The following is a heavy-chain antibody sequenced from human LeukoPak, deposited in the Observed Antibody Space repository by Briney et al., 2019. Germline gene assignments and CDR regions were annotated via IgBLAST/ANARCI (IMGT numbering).Heavy chain of an antibody. J-gene: IGHJ2*01. CDR2: ISGSGGST. D-gene: IGHD6-19*01. V-gene: IGHV3-23*01. CDR1: GFTFSSYA. Sequence: GGSLRLSCAASGFTFSSYAMSWVRQAPGKGLEWVSAISGSGGSTYYADSVKGRFTISRDNSKNTLYLQMNSLRAEDTAVYYCARGVAGFGIPYWYFDLWGRGTLVTVSS. CDR3: ARGVAGFGIPYWYFDL.